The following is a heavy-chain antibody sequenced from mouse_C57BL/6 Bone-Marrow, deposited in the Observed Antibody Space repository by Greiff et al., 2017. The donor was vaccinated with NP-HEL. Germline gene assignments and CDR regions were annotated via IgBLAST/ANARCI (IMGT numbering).Heavy chain of an antibody. J-gene: IGHJ1*03. CDR3: SSDDYWYFDV. V-gene: IGHV3-6*01. Sequence: EVKLQESGPGLVKPSQSLSLTCSVTGYSITSGYYWNWIRQFPGNKLEWMGYISYDGSNNYNPSLKNRISITHDTSKNQLFLKVNSGTTEDTATDYCSSDDYWYFDVWGTGTTVTVSS. CDR1: GYSITSGYY. CDR2: ISYDGSN.